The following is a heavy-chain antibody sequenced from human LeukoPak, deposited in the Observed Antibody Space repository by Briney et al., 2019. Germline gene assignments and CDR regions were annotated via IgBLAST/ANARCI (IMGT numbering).Heavy chain of an antibody. CDR3: AGPMVSSTSYEDY. CDR2: ISSRSSHI. CDR1: GFTFSSYS. J-gene: IGHJ4*02. D-gene: IGHD2-2*01. Sequence: PGGSLRLSCAASGFTFSSYSMNWVRQAPGKGLGWVSSISSRSSHIYYADSVKGRFTISRDNAKNSLYLQMNSLRAEDTAVYYCAGPMVSSTSYEDYWGQGTLVTVSS. V-gene: IGHV3-21*01.